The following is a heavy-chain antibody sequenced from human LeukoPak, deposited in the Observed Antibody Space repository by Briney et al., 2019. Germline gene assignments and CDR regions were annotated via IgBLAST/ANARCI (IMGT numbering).Heavy chain of an antibody. D-gene: IGHD3-3*01. CDR3: AGQFKRYYDFWSGYPGLYYFDY. J-gene: IGHJ4*02. CDR1: GYSISSGYY. CDR2: IYHTGST. Sequence: SETLSLTCAVSGYSISSGYYWGWIRQPPGKGLEWIGSIYHTGSTYYNPSLKSPVIISVDTSKSQSSLKLSSVTAADTAVYYCAGQFKRYYDFWSGYPGLYYFDYWGQGTLVTVSS. V-gene: IGHV4-38-2*01.